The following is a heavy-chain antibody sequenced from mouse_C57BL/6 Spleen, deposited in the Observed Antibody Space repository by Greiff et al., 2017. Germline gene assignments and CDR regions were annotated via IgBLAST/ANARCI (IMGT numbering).Heavy chain of an antibody. CDR2: ISDGGSYN. D-gene: IGHD1-1*01. J-gene: IGHJ4*01. CDR1: GFTFSSYA. V-gene: IGHV5-4*01. Sequence: EVQGVESGGGLVKPGGSLKLSCAASGFTFSSYAMSWVRQTPEKRLEWVATISDGGSYNYYQDNVKGRFTISRDNAKNNLYLQMSHLKSEDTAMYDCARAHYYGSSLYYDAMGDWGQGTSVTVSS. CDR3: ARAHYYGSSLYYDAMGD.